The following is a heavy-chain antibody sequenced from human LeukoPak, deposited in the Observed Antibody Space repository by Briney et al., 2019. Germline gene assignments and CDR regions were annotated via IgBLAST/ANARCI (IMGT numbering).Heavy chain of an antibody. Sequence: GGSLRLSCAASGFTFSTYSMNWVRQAPGKGLEWVSYISSSSTIYYADSVKGRFTISRDNAKNSLYLQMNSLRDEDTAVYYCARDLLGDYYFDYWGQGTLVTVSS. J-gene: IGHJ4*02. CDR2: ISSSSTI. D-gene: IGHD2-21*02. V-gene: IGHV3-48*02. CDR1: GFTFSTYS. CDR3: ARDLLGDYYFDY.